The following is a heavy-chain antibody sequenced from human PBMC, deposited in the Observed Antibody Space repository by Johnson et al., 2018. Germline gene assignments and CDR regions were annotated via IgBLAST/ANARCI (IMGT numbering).Heavy chain of an antibody. J-gene: IGHJ6*02. CDR2: IYYSGST. V-gene: IGHV4-39*01. Sequence: QVQLQESGPGLVKPSETLSLTCTVSGGSISSSSYYWGWIRQPPGKGLEWIGSIYYSGSTYYNPSLKSRVTISVDTSKNQFSLKLSSVTAADTAVYYCARQRGYSSGWVNYYYGMDVWGQGTTVTVSS. D-gene: IGHD6-19*01. CDR1: GGSISSSSYY. CDR3: ARQRGYSSGWVNYYYGMDV.